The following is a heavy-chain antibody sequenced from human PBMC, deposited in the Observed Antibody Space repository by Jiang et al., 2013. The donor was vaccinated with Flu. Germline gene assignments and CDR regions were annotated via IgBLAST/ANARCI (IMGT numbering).Heavy chain of an antibody. CDR1: GGSINFYS. V-gene: IGHV4-59*01. Sequence: SGPGLVKPSETLSLTCSVSGGSINFYSWTWIRQPPGKGLEYIGYIYHDGSTDYNPSLKSRVTISVETSKSQFSLKLSSVTATDTAVYYCARFNGRLYFDYWGQGAPVTVSS. CDR2: IYHDGST. J-gene: IGHJ4*02. D-gene: IGHD2-21*01. CDR3: ARFNGRLYFDY.